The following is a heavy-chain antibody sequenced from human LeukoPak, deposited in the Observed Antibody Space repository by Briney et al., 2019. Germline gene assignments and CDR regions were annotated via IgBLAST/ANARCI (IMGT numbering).Heavy chain of an antibody. CDR2: IYHSGST. CDR3: ASKSGLRSDY. D-gene: IGHD3-3*01. CDR1: GYSISSGYY. J-gene: IGHJ4*02. Sequence: SETLSLTCTVSGYSISSGYYWGWIRQPPGKGLEWIGSIYHSGSTYYNPSLKSRVTISVDRSKNQFSLKLSSVTAADTAVYYCASKSGLRSDYWGQGTLVTVSS. V-gene: IGHV4-38-2*02.